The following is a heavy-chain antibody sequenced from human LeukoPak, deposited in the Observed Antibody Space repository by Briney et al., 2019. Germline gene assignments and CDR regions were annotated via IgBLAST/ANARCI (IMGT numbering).Heavy chain of an antibody. J-gene: IGHJ5*02. Sequence: SETLSLTCTVSGGSISSYYWSWIRQPAGKGLEWIGRIYTSGSTNYNPSLKSRVTMSVDTSKKQFSLKLSSVTAADTAVYYCARDRTYCSGGRCYPSWFDAWGQGTLVTVSS. D-gene: IGHD2-15*01. V-gene: IGHV4-4*07. CDR2: IYTSGST. CDR3: ARDRTYCSGGRCYPSWFDA. CDR1: GGSISSYY.